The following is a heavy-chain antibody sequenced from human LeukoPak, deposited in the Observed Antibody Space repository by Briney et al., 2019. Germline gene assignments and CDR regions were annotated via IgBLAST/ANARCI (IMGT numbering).Heavy chain of an antibody. Sequence: GGSLRLSSAASGFTFSSYGMHWVRQAPGRGLEWVAFIRYDGSNTYYADSVKGRFTISRDNSKNSLYLQMKSLRAEDTAVYYCAKDSRNYFSPDYWGQGTLVTVSS. CDR2: IRYDGSNT. V-gene: IGHV3-30*02. J-gene: IGHJ4*02. CDR1: GFTFSSYG. D-gene: IGHD1-7*01. CDR3: AKDSRNYFSPDY.